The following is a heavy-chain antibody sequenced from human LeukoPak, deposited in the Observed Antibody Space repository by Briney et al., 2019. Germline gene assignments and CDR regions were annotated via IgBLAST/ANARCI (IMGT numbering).Heavy chain of an antibody. D-gene: IGHD3-10*01. CDR1: GYTFTGYY. CDR3: ARAAPMVRGVIVYYYYGMDV. V-gene: IGHV1-2*04. CDR2: INPNSGGT. J-gene: IGHJ6*02. Sequence: GASVKVSCKASGYTFTGYYMHWVRQAPGQGLEWMGWINPNSGGTNYAQKFQGWVTMTRDTSISTAYMELSRLRSDDTAVYYCARAAPMVRGVIVYYYYGMDVWGQGTTVTVSS.